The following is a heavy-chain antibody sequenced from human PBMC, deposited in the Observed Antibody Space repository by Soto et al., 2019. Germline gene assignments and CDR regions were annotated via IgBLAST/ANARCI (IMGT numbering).Heavy chain of an antibody. J-gene: IGHJ4*02. CDR3: ARRTVNIRTFYSGLKTHCFDY. CDR2: IYYSGST. D-gene: IGHD6-19*01. Sequence: QLQLHESGPGLVKPSETLFLTCAVSGDSMSSSDYYWGWIRLPPGKGLEWIGSIYYSGSTYYNPSLQSRVAISVDTSKNQFSLKLKSVTAADTAIYYCARRTVNIRTFYSGLKTHCFDYWGQGAPVTVSS. V-gene: IGHV4-39*01. CDR1: GDSMSSSDYY.